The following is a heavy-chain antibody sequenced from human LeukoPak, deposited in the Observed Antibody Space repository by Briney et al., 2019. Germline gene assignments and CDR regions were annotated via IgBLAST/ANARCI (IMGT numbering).Heavy chain of an antibody. CDR1: GYTFTGYY. CDR2: INPNSGGT. Sequence: ASVKVSCKASGYTFTGYYMHWVRPAPEQGLAWMGWINPNSGGTNYAQKFQGRVTMTRDTSISTAYMELSRLRSDDTAVYYCARVLWFGENWFDPWGQGTLVTVSS. V-gene: IGHV1-2*02. CDR3: ARVLWFGENWFDP. D-gene: IGHD3-10*01. J-gene: IGHJ5*02.